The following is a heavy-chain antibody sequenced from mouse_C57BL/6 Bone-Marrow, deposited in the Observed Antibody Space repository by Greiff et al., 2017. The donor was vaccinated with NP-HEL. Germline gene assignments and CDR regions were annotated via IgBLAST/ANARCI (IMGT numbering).Heavy chain of an antibody. Sequence: QVQLQQSGAELARPGASVKLSCKASGYTFTSYGISWVKQRPGQGLEWIGEIYPRSGNTYYNETFKGKATLTADKSSSTAYMELRRLTSEDAAVYFCASGRDCGSSPWFAYGGRGTLVTVSA. D-gene: IGHD1-1*01. J-gene: IGHJ3*01. CDR2: IYPRSGNT. V-gene: IGHV1-81*01. CDR3: ASGRDCGSSPWFAY. CDR1: GYTFTSYG.